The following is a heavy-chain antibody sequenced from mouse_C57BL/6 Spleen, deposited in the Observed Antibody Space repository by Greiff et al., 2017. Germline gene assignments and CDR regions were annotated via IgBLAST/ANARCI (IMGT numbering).Heavy chain of an antibody. D-gene: IGHD2-3*01. Sequence: EVQGVESGGGLVQPGGSLSLSCAASGFTFTDYYMSWVRQPPGKALEWLGFIRNKANGYTTEYSASVKGRFTISRDNSQSILYLQRNALRAEDSATYYCASSYDDGRWYFDVWGTGTTVTVSS. CDR2: IRNKANGYTT. V-gene: IGHV7-3*01. CDR1: GFTFTDYY. J-gene: IGHJ1*03. CDR3: ASSYDDGRWYFDV.